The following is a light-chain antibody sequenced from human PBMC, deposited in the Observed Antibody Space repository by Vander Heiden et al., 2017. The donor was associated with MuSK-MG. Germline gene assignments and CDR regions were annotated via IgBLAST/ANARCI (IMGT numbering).Light chain of an antibody. V-gene: IGKV4-1*01. J-gene: IGKJ2*01. CDR1: QSVLYSSNNKNY. Sequence: DIVMTQSPDSLAVSLGERATINCKSSQSVLYSSNNKNYLAWYQQKPGQPPKLLIYWASTRESGVPDRFSGSGSGTDFTLTISSLQAEDVAVYYCQQYYSTPPAYTFGQGTKLXIK. CDR2: WAS. CDR3: QQYYSTPPAYT.